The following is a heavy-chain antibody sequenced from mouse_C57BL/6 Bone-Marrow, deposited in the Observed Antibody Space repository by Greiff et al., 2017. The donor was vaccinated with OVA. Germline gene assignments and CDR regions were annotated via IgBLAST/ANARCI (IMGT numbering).Heavy chain of an antibody. Sequence: VKLQQSGAELVRPGTSVKMSCKASGYTFTNYWIGWAKQRPGHGLEWIGDIYPGGGYTNYNEKFKGKATLTADKSSSTAYMQFSSLTSEDSAIYYCAREDYGSSPSYAMDYWGQGTSVTVSS. V-gene: IGHV1-63*01. CDR3: AREDYGSSPSYAMDY. CDR2: IYPGGGYT. J-gene: IGHJ4*01. CDR1: GYTFTNYW. D-gene: IGHD1-1*01.